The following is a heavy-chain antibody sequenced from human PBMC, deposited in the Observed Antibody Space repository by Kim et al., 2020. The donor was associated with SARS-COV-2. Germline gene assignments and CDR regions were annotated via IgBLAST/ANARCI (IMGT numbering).Heavy chain of an antibody. CDR2: INHSGST. Sequence: SETLSLTCAVYGGSFSGYYWSWIRQPPGKGLEWIGEINHSGSTNYNPSLKSRVTISVDTSKNQFSLKLSSVTAADTAVYYCARRITLFGVVIRGTLYNWFDPWGQGTLVTVSS. V-gene: IGHV4-34*01. D-gene: IGHD3-3*01. CDR3: ARRITLFGVVIRGTLYNWFDP. CDR1: GGSFSGYY. J-gene: IGHJ5*02.